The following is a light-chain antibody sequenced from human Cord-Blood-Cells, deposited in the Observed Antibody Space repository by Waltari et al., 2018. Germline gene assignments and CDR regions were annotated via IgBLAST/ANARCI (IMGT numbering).Light chain of an antibody. J-gene: IGKJ2*01. CDR1: QSISSW. CDR2: KAS. CDR3: QQYNSYSHT. Sequence: DIQMTQSPSTLSASVGARVTTTCRASQSISSWLAWYQQKPGKAPKLLIYKASSLESGVPSRFSGSGSGTEFTLTISSLQPDDFATYYCQQYNSYSHTFGQGTKLEIK. V-gene: IGKV1-5*03.